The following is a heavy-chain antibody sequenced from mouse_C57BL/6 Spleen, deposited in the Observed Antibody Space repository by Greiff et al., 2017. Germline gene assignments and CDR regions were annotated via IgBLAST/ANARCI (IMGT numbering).Heavy chain of an antibody. V-gene: IGHV7-3*01. D-gene: IGHD2-4*01. Sequence: EVKVVESGGGLVQPGGSLSLSCAASGFTFTDYYMSWVRQPPGKALEWLGFIRNKANGYTTEYSASVKGRFTISRDNSQSILYLQMNALRAGDSATYYCARSYDSDYYAMDYWGQGTSVTVSS. CDR3: ARSYDSDYYAMDY. CDR2: IRNKANGYTT. J-gene: IGHJ4*01. CDR1: GFTFTDYY.